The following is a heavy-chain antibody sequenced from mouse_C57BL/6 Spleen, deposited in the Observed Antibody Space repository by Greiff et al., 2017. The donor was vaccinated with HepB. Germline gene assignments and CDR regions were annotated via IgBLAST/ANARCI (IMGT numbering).Heavy chain of an antibody. CDR1: GFTFSDYY. D-gene: IGHD2-4*01. CDR2: INYDGSST. V-gene: IGHV5-16*01. CDR3: ARVDYDYDEGAYDAMDY. Sequence: EVKLVESEGGLVQPGSSMKLSCTASGFTFSDYYMAWVRQVPEKGLEWVANINYDGSSTYYLDSLKSRFIISRDNAKNILYLQLSSLKSEDTATYYCARVDYDYDEGAYDAMDYWGQGTSVTVSS. J-gene: IGHJ4*01.